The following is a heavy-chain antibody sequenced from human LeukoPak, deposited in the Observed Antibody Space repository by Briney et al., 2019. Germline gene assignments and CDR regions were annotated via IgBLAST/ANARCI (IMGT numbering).Heavy chain of an antibody. D-gene: IGHD2-2*01. V-gene: IGHV4-34*01. CDR2: SNHCGST. J-gene: IGHJ6*02. Sequence: PSQTLSLTCAVEGASVSGYYWSWIRQPAGKGLEWNGESNHCGSTNYNPSLKSRVTISVDTSKNQFSLKLTSVTAADTAVYYCAKVKPSHCTITSCRYYYYYGMDVWGQGTTVIVSS. CDR1: GASVSGYY. CDR3: AKVKPSHCTITSCRYYYYYGMDV.